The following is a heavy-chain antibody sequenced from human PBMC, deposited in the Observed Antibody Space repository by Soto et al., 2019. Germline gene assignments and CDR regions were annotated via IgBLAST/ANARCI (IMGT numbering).Heavy chain of an antibody. D-gene: IGHD3-22*01. CDR1: GFTFSSYN. V-gene: IGHV3-23*01. CDR2: ITGSGVST. CDR3: AAGANFYYDTSRY. Sequence: GGSLRLSCAASGFTFSSYNLNWVRQAPGQGLEWVSTITGSGVSTYYADPVKGRFTISRDTSKSTLYLQMTSLRPDDTAVYYCAAGANFYYDTSRYWGQGTLVTVSS. J-gene: IGHJ4*02.